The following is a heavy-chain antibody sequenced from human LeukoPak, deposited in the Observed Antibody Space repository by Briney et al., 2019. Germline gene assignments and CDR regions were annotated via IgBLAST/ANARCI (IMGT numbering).Heavy chain of an antibody. CDR1: GFTFRSYG. CDR3: AKSDGDIGGGSFDY. V-gene: IGHV3-30*18. D-gene: IGHD3-16*01. J-gene: IGHJ4*02. Sequence: GGSLRLSCAASGFTFRSYGMHWVRQAPGKGLEWVAVISFDGSEKYYADSVKGRFTISRDNSKNTFYLQMNSLKPEDTAVYYCAKSDGDIGGGSFDYWGQGTLVTVSS. CDR2: ISFDGSEK.